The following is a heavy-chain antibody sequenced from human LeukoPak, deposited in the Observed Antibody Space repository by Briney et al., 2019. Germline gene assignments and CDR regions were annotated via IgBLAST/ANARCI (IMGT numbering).Heavy chain of an antibody. CDR1: GYTLTGYY. J-gene: IGHJ5*01. CDR2: INPNSGGT. CDR3: ARVGCSSTSCYNWFDF. V-gene: IGHV1-2*02. Sequence: GASVKVSCKASGYTLTGYYMHWVRQAPAQGLEWMGWINPNSGGTNYAQKFQVRVTMTRNKTITTAYMELSRMRCDETAVYYCARVGCSSTSCYNWFDFWGQGTLVTVSS. D-gene: IGHD2-2*01.